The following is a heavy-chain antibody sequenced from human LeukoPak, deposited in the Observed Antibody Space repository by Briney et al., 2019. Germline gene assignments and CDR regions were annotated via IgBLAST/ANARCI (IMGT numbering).Heavy chain of an antibody. CDR1: GGTFSSYA. V-gene: IGHV1-69*05. Sequence: SVKVSCKASGGTFSSYAVSWVRQAPGQGLEWMGRIIPIFGTANYAQKFQDRVTITTDESTSTAYMELSSLRSEDTAVYYCARRRESSGLIFDYWGQGTLVTVSS. CDR3: ARRRESSGLIFDY. CDR2: IIPIFGTA. J-gene: IGHJ4*02. D-gene: IGHD6-19*01.